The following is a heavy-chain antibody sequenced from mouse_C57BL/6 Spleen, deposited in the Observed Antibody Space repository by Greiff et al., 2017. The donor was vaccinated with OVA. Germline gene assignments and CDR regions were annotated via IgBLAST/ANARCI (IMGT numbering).Heavy chain of an antibody. J-gene: IGHJ2*01. Sequence: QVQLQQPGAELVRPGSSVKLSCKASGYTFTSYWMHWVKQRPIQGLEWIGNIDPSDSETHYNQKFKDKATLTVDKSPSTAYMQLSSLTSEDSAVYYCATTGYYGSRPYYFDYWGQGTTLTVSS. CDR1: GYTFTSYW. V-gene: IGHV1-52*01. D-gene: IGHD1-1*01. CDR2: IDPSDSET. CDR3: ATTGYYGSRPYYFDY.